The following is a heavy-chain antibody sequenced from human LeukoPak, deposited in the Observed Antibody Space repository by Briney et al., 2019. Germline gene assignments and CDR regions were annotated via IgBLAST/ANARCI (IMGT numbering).Heavy chain of an antibody. Sequence: ASVKVSCRSSGYSFTDYYIHWVRQAPGQGVEWMGWINPNGGGTKFAQKFQGRVTMTGDTSISTAYMELSRLTSDDTAVYYCARDGGNSGFDYWGQGTLVTVSS. V-gene: IGHV1-2*02. J-gene: IGHJ4*02. CDR3: ARDGGNSGFDY. D-gene: IGHD4-23*01. CDR2: INPNGGGT. CDR1: GYSFTDYY.